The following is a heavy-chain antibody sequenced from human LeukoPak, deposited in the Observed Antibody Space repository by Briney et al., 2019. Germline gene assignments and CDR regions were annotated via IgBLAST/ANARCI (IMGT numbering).Heavy chain of an antibody. CDR1: GVSIQSYW. V-gene: IGHV4-4*07. D-gene: IGHD5-18*01. CDR3: ARSGYTISAYHSDF. CDR2: IYTTGRT. Sequence: SETLTLTCDVSGVSIQSYWWSWVRKPAGKGLEWIGRIYTTGRTNYSPSFQSRVTMSIDVSSNQFSLTLRSVTAADTAVYYCARSGYTISAYHSDFWGQGAPVTVSS. J-gene: IGHJ4*02.